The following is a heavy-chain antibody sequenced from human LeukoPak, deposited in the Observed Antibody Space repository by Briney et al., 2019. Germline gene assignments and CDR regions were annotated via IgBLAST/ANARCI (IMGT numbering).Heavy chain of an antibody. D-gene: IGHD4-23*01. CDR2: ISSSSSYI. Sequence: GGSLRLSCAASGFTFSSYWMSWVRQAPGKGLEWVSSISSSSSYIYYADSVKGRFTISRDNAKNSLYLQMNSLRAEDTAVYYCARTSVGTFDYWGQGTLVTVSS. V-gene: IGHV3-21*01. CDR3: ARTSVGTFDY. CDR1: GFTFSSYW. J-gene: IGHJ4*02.